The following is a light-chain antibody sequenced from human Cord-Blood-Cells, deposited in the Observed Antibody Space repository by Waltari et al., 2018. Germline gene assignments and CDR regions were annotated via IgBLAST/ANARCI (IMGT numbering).Light chain of an antibody. CDR2: KAS. CDR3: QQYNSYLT. J-gene: IGKJ4*01. V-gene: IGKV1-5*03. Sequence: DIQMTQSPSTLSASVGDRVTITCRASQSISSWLAWYQQEPGKAPKLLIYKASSLESGVPSRFSGSGSGTEFTLTISSLQPDDFATYYCQQYNSYLTFGGGTKVEIK. CDR1: QSISSW.